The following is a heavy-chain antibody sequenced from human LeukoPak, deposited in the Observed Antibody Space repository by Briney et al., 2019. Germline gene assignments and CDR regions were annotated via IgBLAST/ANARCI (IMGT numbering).Heavy chain of an antibody. CDR1: GFTFSSYS. Sequence: GGSLRLSCAASGFTFSSYSMNWVRQAPGKGLEWVSYISSSSTIYYADSVKGRFTISRDNAKNSLYLQMNSLRAEDTALYYCAKGGYVVSADFDYWGQGTLVTVSS. CDR3: AKGGYVVSADFDY. V-gene: IGHV3-48*01. J-gene: IGHJ4*02. CDR2: ISSSSTI. D-gene: IGHD2-21*01.